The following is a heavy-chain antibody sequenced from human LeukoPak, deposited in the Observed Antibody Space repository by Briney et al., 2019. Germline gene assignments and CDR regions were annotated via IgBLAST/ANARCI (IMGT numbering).Heavy chain of an antibody. CDR2: ISDIGSI. D-gene: IGHD2/OR15-2a*01. Sequence: SETLSLTCTVSGGSISSYYWSWIRQPPRKGLEWIAYISDIGSINYNPSRKSRVTISLDTSKNQFSLKLSSVTAADTAVYYCAGHHPRNTVDFWGQGTLVTVSS. V-gene: IGHV4-59*08. J-gene: IGHJ4*02. CDR3: AGHHPRNTVDF. CDR1: GGSISSYY.